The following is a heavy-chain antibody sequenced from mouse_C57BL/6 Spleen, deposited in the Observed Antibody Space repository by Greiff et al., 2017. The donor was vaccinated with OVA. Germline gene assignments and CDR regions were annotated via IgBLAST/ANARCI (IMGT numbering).Heavy chain of an antibody. CDR1: GYTFTDYY. V-gene: IGHV1-26*01. D-gene: IGHD1-1*01. Sequence: EVQLQQSGPELVKPGASVKISCKASGYTFTDYYMNWVKQSHGKSLEWIGDINPNNGGTSYNQKFKGKATLTVDKSSSTAYMELRSLTSEDSAVYYCARSRLSVYYGFAYWGQGTLVTVSA. J-gene: IGHJ3*01. CDR3: ARSRLSVYYGFAY. CDR2: INPNNGGT.